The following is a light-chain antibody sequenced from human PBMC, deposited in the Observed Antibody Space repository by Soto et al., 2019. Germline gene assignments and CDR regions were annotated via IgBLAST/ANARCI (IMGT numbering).Light chain of an antibody. Sequence: QSALTQPASVSGSPGQSITISCTGTSSDVGGYNYVSWYQQHPGKAPKVMIYEVSNRPSGVSNRFSGSNSGNTASLTISGLPAEDEADYYCCSYTNSNTLVFGTGTKLTVL. CDR2: EVS. J-gene: IGLJ1*01. V-gene: IGLV2-14*01. CDR1: SSDVGGYNY. CDR3: CSYTNSNTLV.